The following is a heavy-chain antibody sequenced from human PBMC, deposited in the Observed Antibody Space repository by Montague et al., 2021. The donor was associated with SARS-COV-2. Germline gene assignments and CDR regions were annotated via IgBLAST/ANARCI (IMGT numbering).Heavy chain of an antibody. CDR3: ARHELEPAPGLCGHDGFDF. J-gene: IGHJ4*02. Sequence: SETLSLACTVSGGSISSYYWSWIRQPPGEGLEWIGYIYYSGSTNYNPSLKSRVTISVDTSKNQFSLKLSSVTAADTAAYYCARHELEPAPGLCGHDGFDFWGQGTLVTVSS. CDR2: IYYSGST. V-gene: IGHV4-59*08. D-gene: IGHD5-12*01. CDR1: GGSISSYY.